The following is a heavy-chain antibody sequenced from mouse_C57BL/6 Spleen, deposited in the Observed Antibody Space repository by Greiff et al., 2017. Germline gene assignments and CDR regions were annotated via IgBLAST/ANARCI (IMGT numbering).Heavy chain of an antibody. V-gene: IGHV1-54*01. J-gene: IGHJ2*01. CDR1: GFAFTNYL. CDR3: ARCTTVVAAYDFGC. CDR2: LNPGSGGP. D-gene: IGHD1-1*01. Sequence: QVQLLQSGAELVRPGTSVKVSCKASGFAFTNYLIEWVQQRPGQGLEWIGVLNPGSGGPNYTETFKGKVTLTADTSSSTAYLQLRSLTSEDSAVYFCARCTTVVAAYDFGCWGQGTTLTVAS.